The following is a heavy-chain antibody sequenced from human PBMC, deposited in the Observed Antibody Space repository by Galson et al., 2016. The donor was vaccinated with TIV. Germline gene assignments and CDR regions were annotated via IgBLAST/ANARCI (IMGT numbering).Heavy chain of an antibody. V-gene: IGHV1-8*01. CDR2: MNPSNGNT. Sequence: SVKVSCKASGYTFSSYDINWVRQATGQGLEWVGWMNPSNGNTGLAQNFQGRVTMTRDTSMNTAYMELNSLGSEDTAVYYCARGEWDRQDYKYYGLDVWGQGTMVTVSS. CDR1: GYTFSSYD. J-gene: IGHJ6*02. D-gene: IGHD1-26*01. CDR3: ARGEWDRQDYKYYGLDV.